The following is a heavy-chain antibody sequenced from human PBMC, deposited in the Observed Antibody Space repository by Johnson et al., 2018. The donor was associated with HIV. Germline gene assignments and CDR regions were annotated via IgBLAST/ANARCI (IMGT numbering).Heavy chain of an antibody. D-gene: IGHD3-16*01. CDR1: GFTFSGYW. CDR2: IKQDGSQK. CDR3: AKVMTASSVNSFGGVIDASDI. Sequence: VQLVESGGGLVQPGGSLRLSCAASGFTFSGYWMSWVRQAPGKGLEWVANIKQDGSQKYYVDSVTGRFTISRANSKNTLHLQMNSRRAADTAVYYCAKVMTASSVNSFGGVIDASDIWGQGTMVTVSS. J-gene: IGHJ3*02. V-gene: IGHV3-7*02.